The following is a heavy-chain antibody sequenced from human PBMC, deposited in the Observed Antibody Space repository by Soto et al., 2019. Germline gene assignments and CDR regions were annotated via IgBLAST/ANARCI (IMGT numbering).Heavy chain of an antibody. Sequence: QVQLVESGGGVVQPGRSLRLSCAASGFTFSSDAMHWVRQAPGKGLEWVAFISYDGSRKYYADSVQGRTTVSRDNHRNTLSLQMNSLRAEDTAVYYCAKDLATHYASDSWGQGTLVTVSS. CDR2: ISYDGSRK. J-gene: IGHJ4*02. CDR3: AKDLATHYASDS. D-gene: IGHD2-15*01. V-gene: IGHV3-30*18. CDR1: GFTFSSDA.